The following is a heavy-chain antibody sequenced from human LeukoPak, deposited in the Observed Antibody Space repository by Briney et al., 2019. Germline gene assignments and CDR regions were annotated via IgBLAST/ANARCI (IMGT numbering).Heavy chain of an antibody. CDR2: IYHSGST. D-gene: IGHD2-2*01. V-gene: IGHV4-39*01. J-gene: IGHJ4*02. CDR1: GDSISSSTYY. Sequence: SETLSLTCTVSGDSISSSTYYWGWIRQPPGKGLEWIGNIYHSGSTYYNPSLKSRVTMSVDPSKNQFSLKLSSVTAGDTAVYYCARRCGSTSCFRYWGQGTQVTVAS. CDR3: ARRCGSTSCFRY.